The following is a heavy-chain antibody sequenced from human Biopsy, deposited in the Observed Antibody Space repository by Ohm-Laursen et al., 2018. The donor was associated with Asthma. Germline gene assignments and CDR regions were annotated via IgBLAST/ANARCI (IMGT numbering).Heavy chain of an antibody. CDR3: ARGQGRGIQLWSLDS. CDR2: IHNSGNT. V-gene: IGHV4-59*01. J-gene: IGHJ4*02. D-gene: IGHD5-18*01. Sequence: SETLSLTCTVSGGSISSDYWSWLRQSPGKGLEWIGYIHNSGNTNYNPSLKSRVTISLDTSKNHFSLRLSFVTAADTAVYFCARGQGRGIQLWSLDSWGQGTLVTVSS. CDR1: GGSISSDY.